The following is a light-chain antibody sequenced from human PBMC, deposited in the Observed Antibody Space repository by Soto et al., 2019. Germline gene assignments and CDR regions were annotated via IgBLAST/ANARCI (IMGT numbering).Light chain of an antibody. CDR2: DNN. CDR1: SSNIGSNY. J-gene: IGLJ3*02. CDR3: GTWDTSLSAGV. V-gene: IGLV1-51*01. Sequence: QSVLTQPPSVSAAPGQKVTISCSGSSSNIGSNYVSWYQQLPGTAPKHLIYDNNIRPSGIPDRFSGSKSGTSATLAITGLQTGDEADYYCGTWDTSLSAGVFGGGTKLTVL.